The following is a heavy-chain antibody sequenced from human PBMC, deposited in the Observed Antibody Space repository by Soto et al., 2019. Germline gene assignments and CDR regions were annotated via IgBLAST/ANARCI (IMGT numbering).Heavy chain of an antibody. CDR1: GFSFSFYA. J-gene: IGHJ4*02. V-gene: IGHV3-23*01. D-gene: IGHD3-22*01. CDR3: ATRAYYETSRYYYFYYFDY. Sequence: GGSLRLSCAASGFSFSFYAMSWVRQAPGKGLEWVSAISGSESNTYYADSVKGRFTISRDNSKNTLYLQMNSLGAEDTAVYYCATRAYYETSRYYYFYYFDYWGQGTLVTVSS. CDR2: ISGSESNT.